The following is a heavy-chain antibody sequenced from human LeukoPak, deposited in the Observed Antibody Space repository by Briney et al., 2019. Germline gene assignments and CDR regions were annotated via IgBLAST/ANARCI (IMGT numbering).Heavy chain of an antibody. J-gene: IGHJ5*02. CDR2: INHSGST. CDR1: GGSFSGYY. Sequence: SETLSLTCAVYGGSFSGYYWSWIRQPPGKGLEWIGEINHSGSTNYNPSLKSRVTISVDTSKNQFSLKLSSVTAADTAVYYCARGLIVVVTAIRGNWFDPGARGPWSPSPQ. CDR3: ARGLIVVVTAIRGNWFDP. D-gene: IGHD2-21*02. V-gene: IGHV4-34*01.